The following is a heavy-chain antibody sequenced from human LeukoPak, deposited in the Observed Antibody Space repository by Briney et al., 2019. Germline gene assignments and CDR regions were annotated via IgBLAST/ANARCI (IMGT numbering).Heavy chain of an antibody. CDR2: ISGSGSST. D-gene: IGHD6-19*01. Sequence: GGSLRLSCAASGFTFSSYGMSWVRQAPGKGLEWVSVISGSGSSTYYADSVKGRFTISRHNSKNTLYLQINSLRADDTAVYYCAKKLSTAVAGTGDPSYFDYWGQGTLVTVSS. J-gene: IGHJ4*02. CDR3: AKKLSTAVAGTGDPSYFDY. V-gene: IGHV3-23*01. CDR1: GFTFSSYG.